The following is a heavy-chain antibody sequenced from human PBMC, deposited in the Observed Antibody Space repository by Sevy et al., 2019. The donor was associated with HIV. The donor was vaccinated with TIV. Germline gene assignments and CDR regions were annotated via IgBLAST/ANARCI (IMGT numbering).Heavy chain of an antibody. V-gene: IGHV1-18*01. CDR3: ARDRVRRSSSSWDRSDAFDI. CDR2: ISAYNGNT. CDR1: GYTFTSYG. Sequence: VSVKVSCKASGYTFTSYGISWVRQAPGQGLEWMGWISAYNGNTNYAQKLQGRVTMTTDTSTSTAYMELRSLRSDDTAVYYCARDRVRRSSSSWDRSDAFDIWGQGTMVTVSS. D-gene: IGHD6-13*01. J-gene: IGHJ3*02.